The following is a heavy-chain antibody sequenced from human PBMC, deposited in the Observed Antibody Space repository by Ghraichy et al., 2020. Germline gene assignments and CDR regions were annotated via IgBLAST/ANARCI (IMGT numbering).Heavy chain of an antibody. D-gene: IGHD1-26*01. Sequence: GRSLRLSCAASRFTFSSYAMSWVRQAPGQGLEWVSAISGSGGSTYYADSVKGRFTISRDNSKNTLYLQMNNLRAEDTAVYFCAKDRFSGSFSNFDYWGQGTLVTVSS. CDR1: RFTFSSYA. J-gene: IGHJ4*02. V-gene: IGHV3-23*01. CDR3: AKDRFSGSFSNFDY. CDR2: ISGSGGST.